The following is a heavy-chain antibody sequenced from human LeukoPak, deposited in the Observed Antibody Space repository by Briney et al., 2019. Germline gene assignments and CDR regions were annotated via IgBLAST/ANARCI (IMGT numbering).Heavy chain of an antibody. CDR1: GYTFTGYF. CDR2: INPNSGGT. J-gene: IGHJ4*02. V-gene: IGHV1-2*02. D-gene: IGHD1-14*01. Sequence: ASVKVSCKASGYTFTGYFMHWVRQAPGQGLEWVGLINPNSGGTNYAQRFQGRVTMTRDTSISTAYMELSGLRSDDSAVYYCAREGLTPVNFDFWGQGALVTASS. CDR3: AREGLTPVNFDF.